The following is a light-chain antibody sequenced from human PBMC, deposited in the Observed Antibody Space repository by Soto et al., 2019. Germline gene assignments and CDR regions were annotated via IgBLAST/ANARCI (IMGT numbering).Light chain of an antibody. V-gene: IGLV2-11*01. CDR2: DVS. CDR1: SGDIGDYRY. CDR3: CSYAGTYS. Sequence: QSALTQPRSVSGSPGQSVTISCTGTSGDIGDYRYVSWYQQHPGKAPKLMIHDVSRRSSGVPDRFSGSKSDNTASLTISGLQADDEADYYCCSYAGTYSVGTGTKLTVL. J-gene: IGLJ1*01.